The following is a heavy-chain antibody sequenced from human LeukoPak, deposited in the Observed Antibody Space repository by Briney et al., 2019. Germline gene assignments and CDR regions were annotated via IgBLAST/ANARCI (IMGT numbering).Heavy chain of an antibody. Sequence: GGSLRLSCAASGFTVSSNYMNWVRQAPGKGLEWVSVIYSSGSTYYADSVKGRFTISRDTPKNTLYLQMNSLRAEDTAVYYCARGYCSGTSQRGCDYWGQGTLVTVSS. J-gene: IGHJ4*02. CDR1: GFTVSSNY. V-gene: IGHV3-53*01. CDR3: ARGYCSGTSQRGCDY. CDR2: IYSSGST. D-gene: IGHD2-2*01.